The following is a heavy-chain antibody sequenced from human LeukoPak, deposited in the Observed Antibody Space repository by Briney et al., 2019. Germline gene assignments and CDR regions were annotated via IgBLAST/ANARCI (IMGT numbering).Heavy chain of an antibody. CDR3: ARGYEYWYFDL. CDR2: INHSGST. CDR1: GGSFSGYY. J-gene: IGHJ2*01. D-gene: IGHD5-12*01. V-gene: IGHV4-34*01. Sequence: SETLSLTCAVYGGSFSGYYWSWIRQPPGKGLEWIGEINHSGSTNYNLSLKSRVTISVDTSKNQFSLKLSSVTAADTAVYYCARGYEYWYFDLWGRGTLVTVSS.